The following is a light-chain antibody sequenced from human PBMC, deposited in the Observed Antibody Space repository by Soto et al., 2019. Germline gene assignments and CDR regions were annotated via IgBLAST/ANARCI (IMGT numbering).Light chain of an antibody. V-gene: IGKV3-20*01. Sequence: EILLSQSPDTLSLSPGGRSTLSCRPAQSVGTRLAWYQHKTGQPPRLLISGAPSRASCIPDRFTGSGSETSFTLTISRLEPEDFALYYCQHYQSGHPITFGQGTRLEIK. CDR3: QHYQSGHPIT. J-gene: IGKJ5*01. CDR2: GAP. CDR1: QSVGTR.